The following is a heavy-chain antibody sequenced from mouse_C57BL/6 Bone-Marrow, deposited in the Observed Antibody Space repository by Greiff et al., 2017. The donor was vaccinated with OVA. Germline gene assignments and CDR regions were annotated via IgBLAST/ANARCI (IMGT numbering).Heavy chain of an antibody. V-gene: IGHV5-15*01. CDR1: GFTFSDYG. CDR2: ISNLAYSI. Sequence: DVKLVESGGGLVQPGGSLKLSCAASGFTFSDYGMAWVRQAPRKGPEWVAFISNLAYSIYYADTVTGRFTISRENAKNTLYLEMSSLRSEDTAMYYCARQGYYGSSGYFDYWGQGTTLTVSS. D-gene: IGHD1-1*01. J-gene: IGHJ2*01. CDR3: ARQGYYGSSGYFDY.